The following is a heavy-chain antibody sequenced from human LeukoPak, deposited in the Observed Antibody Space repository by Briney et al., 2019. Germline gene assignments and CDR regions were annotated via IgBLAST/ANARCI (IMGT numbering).Heavy chain of an antibody. J-gene: IGHJ3*02. CDR3: ARVSNIRGTCDAFDI. CDR2: IIPILGIA. D-gene: IGHD2/OR15-2a*01. V-gene: IGHV1-69*04. Sequence: GASVKVSCMASGGTFHSYAISWVRQAPGQGREWMGRIIPILGIANYAQKFQGRVTITADKSTSTAYMELSSLRSEDTAVYYCARVSNIRGTCDAFDIWGQGTMVTVSS. CDR1: GGTFHSYA.